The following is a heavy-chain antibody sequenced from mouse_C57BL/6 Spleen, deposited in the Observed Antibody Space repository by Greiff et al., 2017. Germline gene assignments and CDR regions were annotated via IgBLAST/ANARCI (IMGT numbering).Heavy chain of an antibody. V-gene: IGHV7-3*01. Sequence: VQLKESGGGLVQPGGSLSLSCAASGFTFTDYYMSWVRQPPGTALEWLGFIRNKANGYTTEYSASVKGRFTISRDNSQSILYLKMNARRAEDSATYYCARSITTVSWYFDVWGTGTTVTVSS. CDR2: IRNKANGYTT. D-gene: IGHD1-1*01. CDR1: GFTFTDYY. CDR3: ARSITTVSWYFDV. J-gene: IGHJ1*03.